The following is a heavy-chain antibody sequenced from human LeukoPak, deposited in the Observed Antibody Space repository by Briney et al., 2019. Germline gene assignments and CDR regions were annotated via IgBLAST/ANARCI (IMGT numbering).Heavy chain of an antibody. Sequence: ASVKVSCKASGGTFSSYAISWVRQAPGQGLEWMGRIVPILGIANYAQKFQGRVTITADKSTSTAYMELSSLRSEDTAVHYCARVWFGEFGAYYFDYWGQGTLVTVSS. J-gene: IGHJ4*02. CDR1: GGTFSSYA. CDR3: ARVWFGEFGAYYFDY. CDR2: IVPILGIA. V-gene: IGHV1-69*04. D-gene: IGHD3-10*01.